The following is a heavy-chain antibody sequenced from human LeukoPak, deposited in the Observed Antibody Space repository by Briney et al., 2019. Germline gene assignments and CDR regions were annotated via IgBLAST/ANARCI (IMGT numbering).Heavy chain of an antibody. CDR2: INPNSGDA. CDR1: GYTFTGYY. D-gene: IGHD3-3*01. V-gene: IGHV1-2*02. CDR3: ARGDNLELLLYAFDI. J-gene: IGHJ3*02. Sequence: ASVKVSCKASGYTFTGYYMHWVRQAPGQGLEWMGWINPNSGDANYAQKFQGRVTMTRDTSISTAYMELSRLRSDDTAVYYCARGDNLELLLYAFDIWGQGTVVTVSS.